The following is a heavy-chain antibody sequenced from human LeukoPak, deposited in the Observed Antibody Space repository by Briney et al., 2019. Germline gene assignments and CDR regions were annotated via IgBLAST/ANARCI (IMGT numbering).Heavy chain of an antibody. V-gene: IGHV1-18*01. J-gene: IGHJ6*02. D-gene: IGHD4-17*01. CDR2: ISAYTGNT. CDR1: GYTFTSYG. CDR3: AGPGGSTVTQSRNYYYGMDV. Sequence: ASVKVSCKASGYTFTSYGISWVRQAPGQGLEWMGWISAYTGNTNYAQKLQGRVTMTTDTSTSTAYMELRSLRFDDTAVYYCAGPGGSTVTQSRNYYYGMDVWGQGTTVTVSS.